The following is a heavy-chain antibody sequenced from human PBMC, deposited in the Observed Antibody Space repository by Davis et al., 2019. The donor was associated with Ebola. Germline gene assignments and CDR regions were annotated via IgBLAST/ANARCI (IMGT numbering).Heavy chain of an antibody. D-gene: IGHD3-22*01. Sequence: PGGSLRLSCAASGFPFSNYAVHWVRQAPGKGLEWVATVAYDERHKFYLGSVRGRFTISRDNADNPLFLQMDSLRHEDTAIYFCAKDGSYDSGGKYYSSFDLWGQGTPVTVSS. CDR3: AKDGSYDSGGKYYSSFDL. J-gene: IGHJ4*02. CDR2: VAYDERHK. V-gene: IGHV3-30*04. CDR1: GFPFSNYA.